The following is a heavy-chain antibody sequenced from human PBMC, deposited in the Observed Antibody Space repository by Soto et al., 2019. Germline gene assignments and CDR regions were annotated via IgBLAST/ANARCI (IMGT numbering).Heavy chain of an antibody. CDR1: GFTFSSYG. CDR3: AKEGSGAFDI. V-gene: IGHV3-30*18. D-gene: IGHD3-10*01. CDR2: ISYDGSNK. Sequence: QVQLVESGGGVVQPGRSLRLSCAASGFTFSSYGMHWVRQAPGKGLEWVAVISYDGSNKYYADSVKGRFTISRDNSKNTPYLQMNRLRAEDTGVYYCAKEGSGAFDIWGQGTMVTVSS. J-gene: IGHJ3*02.